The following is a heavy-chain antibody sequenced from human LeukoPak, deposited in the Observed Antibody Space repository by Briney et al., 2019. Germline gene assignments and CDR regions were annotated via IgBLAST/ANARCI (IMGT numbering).Heavy chain of an antibody. Sequence: ASVKVSCKASGYTFTSYAMHWVRQAPGQRLEWMGWINAGNGSTKYSQKFQGRVTITRDTSASTAYMELSSLRSEDTAVYYCARSRVTMVRGVITPLDYWGQGTLVTVSS. CDR3: ARSRVTMVRGVITPLDY. D-gene: IGHD3-10*01. V-gene: IGHV1-3*01. J-gene: IGHJ4*02. CDR1: GYTFTSYA. CDR2: INAGNGST.